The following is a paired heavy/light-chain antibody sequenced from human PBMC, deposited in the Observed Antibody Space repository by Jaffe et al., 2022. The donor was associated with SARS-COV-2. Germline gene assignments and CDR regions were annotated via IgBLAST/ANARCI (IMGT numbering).Light chain of an antibody. Sequence: DIVMTQSPDSLAVSLGERATINCKSSQSVLYSSNNKNYLAWYQEKPGQSPRLLIYWASTRESGVPDRFSGSGSETDFTLTISSLQAEDVAVYYCQQYFYAPFVFGGGTKVEIK. J-gene: IGKJ4*01. CDR2: WAS. V-gene: IGKV4-1*01. CDR1: QSVLYSSNNKNY. CDR3: QQYFYAPFV.
Heavy chain of an antibody. CDR1: GFTFSKYV. CDR2: VSFDINTK. Sequence: QVQLVESGGGVVQPGRSLRLSCAASGFTFSKYVLHWVRQTPGEGLEWVASVSFDINTKLYADSVMGRFIISRDNSKNMLYLQMNSLTVEDTAVYYCCFCGRDSEYLQHWGRGTLVTVSS. J-gene: IGHJ1*01. CDR3: CFCGRDSEYLQH. V-gene: IGHV3-30-3*01. D-gene: IGHD2-21*02.